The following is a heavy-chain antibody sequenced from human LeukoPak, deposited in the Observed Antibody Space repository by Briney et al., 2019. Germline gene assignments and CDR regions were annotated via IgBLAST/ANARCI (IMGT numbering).Heavy chain of an antibody. V-gene: IGHV3-7*05. CDR2: IKPDGSEK. CDR3: VRGSSGTVVRGVAWAWFDP. Sequence: GGSLRLSCVASGFTFSNYWMTWVRQAPGKGLEWVAHIKPDGSEKHFVDSVRGRFTISRDNAKDSLYLQMNSLRAEDTAVYYCVRGSSGTVVRGVAWAWFDPWGQGTLVTVSS. J-gene: IGHJ5*02. D-gene: IGHD3-10*01. CDR1: GFTFSNYW.